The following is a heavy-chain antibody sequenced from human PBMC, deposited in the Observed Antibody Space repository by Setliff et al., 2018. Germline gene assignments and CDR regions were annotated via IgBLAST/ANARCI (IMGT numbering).Heavy chain of an antibody. D-gene: IGHD3-16*02. V-gene: IGHV3-21*04. Sequence: GGSLRLSCETSGFTFRDYSMTWVRQAPGKGLEWVSGVTQGSSQLHADSVKGRFTISRDNAKNSLYLQMNSLRAEDTAVYYCARDLSNVWGSYRLTNWFDPWGQGTLVTVSS. CDR3: ARDLSNVWGSYRLTNWFDP. CDR1: GFTFRDYS. CDR2: VTQGSSQ. J-gene: IGHJ5*02.